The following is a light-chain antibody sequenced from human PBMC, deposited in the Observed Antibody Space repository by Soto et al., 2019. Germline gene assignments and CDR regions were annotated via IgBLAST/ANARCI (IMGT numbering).Light chain of an antibody. CDR3: QKYGTSPPYT. V-gene: IGKV3-20*01. J-gene: IGKJ2*01. CDR1: QSVTSSY. Sequence: EIVLTQSPGTLSLSPGERATLSCRASQSVTSSYLAWYQQKPGQAPRLLIYGASSRATAIPDRFSGSGSGTDFTLTISRLEPEDFAVYYCQKYGTSPPYTFGQGTKLEIK. CDR2: GAS.